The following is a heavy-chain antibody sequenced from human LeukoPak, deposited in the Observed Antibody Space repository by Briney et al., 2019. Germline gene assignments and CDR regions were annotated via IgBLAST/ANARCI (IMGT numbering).Heavy chain of an antibody. CDR3: ARDAGTAMVPNWFDP. D-gene: IGHD5-18*01. CDR2: IYTSGST. CDR1: GGSISSYY. J-gene: IGHJ5*02. V-gene: IGHV4-4*07. Sequence: PSETLSLNCTVSGGSISSYYWSWIRQPAGKGLEWIGRIYTSGSTNYNPSLKSRVTMSVDTSKNQFSLKLSSVTAADTAVYYCARDAGTAMVPNWFDPWGQGTLVTVSS.